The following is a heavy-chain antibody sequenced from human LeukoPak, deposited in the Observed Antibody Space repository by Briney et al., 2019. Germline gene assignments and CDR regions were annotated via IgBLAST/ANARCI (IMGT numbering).Heavy chain of an antibody. D-gene: IGHD3-3*01. CDR2: IKQDGSDK. CDR3: AKHYDFWTGYNANFDS. V-gene: IGHV3-7*05. CDR1: GFTFSSFW. J-gene: IGHJ4*02. Sequence: GGTLRLSCAASGFTFSSFWMSWVRQAPGKGLEWVANIKQDGSDKYYLDSVKGRFTISRDNAKNSQYLQMNSLRAEDTAVYYCAKHYDFWTGYNANFDSWGQGTLVTVSS.